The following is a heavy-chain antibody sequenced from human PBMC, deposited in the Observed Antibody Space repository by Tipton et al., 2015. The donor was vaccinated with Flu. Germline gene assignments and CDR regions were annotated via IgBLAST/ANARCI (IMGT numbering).Heavy chain of an antibody. J-gene: IGHJ2*01. Sequence: TLSLTCAVYGGSFSGYYWSWIRQPPGKGLEWIGEINHSGSTNYNPSLKSRVTISVDTSKNQFSLKLSSVTAADTAVYYCARDRGPPWYFDLWGRGTLVTVSS. V-gene: IGHV4-34*01. CDR2: INHSGST. CDR1: GGSFSGYY. CDR3: ARDRGPPWYFDL.